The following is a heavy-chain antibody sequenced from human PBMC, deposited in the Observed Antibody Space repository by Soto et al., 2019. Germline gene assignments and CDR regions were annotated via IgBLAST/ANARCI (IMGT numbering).Heavy chain of an antibody. Sequence: SETLSLTCTVSGGSISSYYWSWIRQPPGKGLEWIAYTSNSGTTNYNPSLKSRVTISIDSSKNQLSLKLSSVTAADTAVFYCARETGGSHPRYFDLWGQGTLVTVSS. CDR1: GGSISSYY. CDR2: TSNSGTT. CDR3: ARETGGSHPRYFDL. V-gene: IGHV4-59*01. D-gene: IGHD1-26*01. J-gene: IGHJ4*02.